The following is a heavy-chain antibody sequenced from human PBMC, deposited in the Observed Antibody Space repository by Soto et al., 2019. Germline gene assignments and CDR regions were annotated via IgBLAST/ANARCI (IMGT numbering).Heavy chain of an antibody. V-gene: IGHV3-23*01. CDR1: GFILNNYA. CDR3: VKMGHNWGAFDF. Sequence: VQLLESGGDLVQPGGSLRLSCVASGFILNNYAMSWVRQAPGKGLEWVSTIGGTDGDSDGVPWYEDSVKGRFTISKHRSANTLFQHMDNLRAEDSALYYCVKMGHNWGAFDFWGQGTTVVVSS. J-gene: IGHJ3*01. D-gene: IGHD7-27*01. CDR2: IGGTDGDSDGVP.